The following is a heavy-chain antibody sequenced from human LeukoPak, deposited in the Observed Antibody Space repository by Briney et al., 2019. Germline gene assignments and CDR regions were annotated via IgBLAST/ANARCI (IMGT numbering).Heavy chain of an antibody. J-gene: IGHJ4*02. V-gene: IGHV3-30-3*01. Sequence: GGSLRLSCAASGFTFSSYAMHWVRQAPGKGLEWVAVISYDGSNKYYADSVKGRFTISRDNSKNTLYLQMNSLRAEDTAVYYCARDLLMGLERHGYFDYWGQGTLVTVSS. CDR2: ISYDGSNK. CDR3: ARDLLMGLERHGYFDY. CDR1: GFTFSSYA. D-gene: IGHD1-1*01.